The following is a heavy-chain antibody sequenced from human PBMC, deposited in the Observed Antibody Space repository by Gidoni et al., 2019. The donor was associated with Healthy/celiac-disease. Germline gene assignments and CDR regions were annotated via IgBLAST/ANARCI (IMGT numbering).Heavy chain of an antibody. CDR3: ARDADIAAAIFDY. CDR2: IKQDGSEK. J-gene: IGHJ4*02. D-gene: IGHD6-13*01. CDR1: GFTFSSYW. V-gene: IGHV3-7*03. Sequence: EVQLVESGGGLVQPGGSLRLSCAASGFTFSSYWMRWVRQAPGKGLEWVANIKQDGSEKYYVDSVKGRFTISRDNAKNSLYLQMNSLRAEDTAVYYCARDADIAAAIFDYWGQGTLVTVSS.